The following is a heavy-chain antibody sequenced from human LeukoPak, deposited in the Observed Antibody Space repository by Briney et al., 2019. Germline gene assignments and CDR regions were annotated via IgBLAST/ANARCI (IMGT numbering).Heavy chain of an antibody. Sequence: SETLSLTCTVSGGSISSGNYYWSWIRQPAGKGLEWIGRIHTSGSTNYNPSLKSRVTISVDTSKNQFSLKLSSATAADTAVYYCARDYGSGWLYWGQGTLVTVSS. V-gene: IGHV4-61*02. J-gene: IGHJ4*02. CDR2: IHTSGST. D-gene: IGHD6-19*01. CDR3: ARDYGSGWLY. CDR1: GGSISSGNYY.